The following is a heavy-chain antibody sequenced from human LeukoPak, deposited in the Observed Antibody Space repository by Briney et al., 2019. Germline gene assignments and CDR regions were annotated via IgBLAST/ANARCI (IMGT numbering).Heavy chain of an antibody. J-gene: IGHJ5*02. Sequence: MASETLSLTCTISAYSLSSGYYWGWIRQPPGKGPEWIGSIYHSGSTYCNPSLKSRVTISVDTSKNQFSLKLSSVTAADAAVYYCARSVFGGGSYSFDPWGQGTLVTVSS. CDR3: ARSVFGGGSYSFDP. CDR1: AYSLSSGYY. D-gene: IGHD1-26*01. CDR2: IYHSGST. V-gene: IGHV4-38-2*02.